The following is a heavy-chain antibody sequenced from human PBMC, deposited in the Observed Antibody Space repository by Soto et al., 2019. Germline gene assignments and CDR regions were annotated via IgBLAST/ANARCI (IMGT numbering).Heavy chain of an antibody. CDR1: GYTFTSYY. CDR2: INPSGGST. D-gene: IGHD4-17*01. CDR3: ARESTVTTEFDP. J-gene: IGHJ5*02. Sequence: QVQLVQSGAEVKKPGASVKVSCKASGYTFTSYYMHWVRQAPGQGLEWMGIINPSGGSTSYAQKCQGRVTMTRDTSTSTVYMELSSLRSEDTAVYYCARESTVTTEFDPWGQGTLVTVSS. V-gene: IGHV1-46*01.